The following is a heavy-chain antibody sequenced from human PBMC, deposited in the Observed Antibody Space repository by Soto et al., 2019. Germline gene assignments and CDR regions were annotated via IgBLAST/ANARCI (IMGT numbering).Heavy chain of an antibody. V-gene: IGHV4-59*08. CDR1: GGSISSYY. CDR3: ARRYGSFFDI. CDR2: IYYSGST. Sequence: QVQLQESGPGLVKPSETLSLTCTVSGGSISSYYLSWIRQPPGKGLEWIGYIYYSGSTNYNPSLKSRVTISVDTSKNQFSLKLSSVTAADTAVYYCARRYGSFFDIWGQGTMVTVSS. J-gene: IGHJ3*02. D-gene: IGHD3-10*01.